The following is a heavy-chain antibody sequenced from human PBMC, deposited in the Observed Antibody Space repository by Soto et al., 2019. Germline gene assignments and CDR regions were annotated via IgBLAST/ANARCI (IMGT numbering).Heavy chain of an antibody. CDR1: GGSISSYY. Sequence: SETLSLTCTVSGGSISSYYWSRILQPPGKGLEWIGYIYYSGSTNYNPSLKSRVTISVDTSKNQFSLKLSSVTAADTAVYYCARSISSRYNWFDPWGQGTLVTVSS. D-gene: IGHD6-13*01. CDR3: ARSISSRYNWFDP. J-gene: IGHJ5*02. V-gene: IGHV4-59*08. CDR2: IYYSGST.